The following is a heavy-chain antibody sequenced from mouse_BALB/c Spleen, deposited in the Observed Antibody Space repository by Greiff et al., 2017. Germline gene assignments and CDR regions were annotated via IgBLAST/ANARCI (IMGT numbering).Heavy chain of an antibody. V-gene: IGHV7-1*02. Sequence: EVNVVESGGGLVQPGGSLRLSCATSGFTFSDFYMEWVRQPPRKRLEWIAASRNKANDYTTEYSASVKGRFIVSRDTSQSILYLQMNALRAEDTAIYYCARDYYGAYWGQGTLVTVSA. J-gene: IGHJ3*01. CDR3: ARDYYGAY. CDR2: SRNKANDYTT. CDR1: GFTFSDFY. D-gene: IGHD1-1*01.